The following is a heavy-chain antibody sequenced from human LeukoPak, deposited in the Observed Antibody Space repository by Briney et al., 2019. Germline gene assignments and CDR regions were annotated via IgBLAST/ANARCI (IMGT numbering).Heavy chain of an antibody. V-gene: IGHV4-38-2*02. CDR2: IYHSGST. CDR1: GYSISSGYY. D-gene: IGHD2-2*02. CDR3: ARVQVCSSTSCYMASDY. J-gene: IGHJ4*02. Sequence: SETLSLTCTVSGYSISSGYYWGWIRQPPGKGLEWIGSIYHSGSTYYNPSLKSRVTISVDTSKNQLSLKLSSVTAADTAVYYCARVQVCSSTSCYMASDYWGQGTLVTVSS.